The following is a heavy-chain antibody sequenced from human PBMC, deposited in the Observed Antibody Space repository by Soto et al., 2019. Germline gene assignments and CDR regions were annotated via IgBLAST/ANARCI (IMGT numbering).Heavy chain of an antibody. Sequence: EVHLVESGGGSVQPGGSLKLSCAGSGFAFSSYWIHWVRQVPGKGLVWVSRINGDGSTTSYADSVRGRFNISRDNAKDTLYLQMNSLRAEDPALYYCARVGQGRYYFDYWGQGTLVTVSS. CDR3: ARVGQGRYYFDY. V-gene: IGHV3-74*01. J-gene: IGHJ4*02. CDR1: GFAFSSYW. CDR2: INGDGSTT.